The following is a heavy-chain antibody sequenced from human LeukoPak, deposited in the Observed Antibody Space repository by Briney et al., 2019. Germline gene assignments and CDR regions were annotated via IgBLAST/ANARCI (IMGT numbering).Heavy chain of an antibody. CDR3: ASGDSSGYYSAFDY. CDR2: ISTSSSTI. V-gene: IGHV3-48*01. Sequence: GGSLRLSCAASGFTFSSYSMNWVRQAPGKGLEWVSYISTSSSTIYYADSVKGRFTISRDNAKNSLYPQMNSLRAEDTAVYYCASGDSSGYYSAFDYWGQGTLVTVSS. CDR1: GFTFSSYS. D-gene: IGHD3-22*01. J-gene: IGHJ4*02.